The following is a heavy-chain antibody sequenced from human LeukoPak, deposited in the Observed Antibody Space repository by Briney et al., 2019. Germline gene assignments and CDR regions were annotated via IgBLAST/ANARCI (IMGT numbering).Heavy chain of an antibody. CDR3: ARLIVGSVAFDY. CDR2: IYSGGST. J-gene: IGHJ4*02. Sequence: EGSLRLSCAASGFTVSSNYMSWVRQAPGKGLEWVSVIYSGGSTYYADSVKGRFTISRDNSKNTLYLQMNSLRAEDTAVYYCARLIVGSVAFDYWGQGTLVTVSS. CDR1: GFTVSSNY. V-gene: IGHV3-66*04. D-gene: IGHD3-22*01.